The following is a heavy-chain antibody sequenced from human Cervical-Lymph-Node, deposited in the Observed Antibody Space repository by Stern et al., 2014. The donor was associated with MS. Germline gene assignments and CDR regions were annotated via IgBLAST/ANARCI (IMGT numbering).Heavy chain of an antibody. CDR3: ARAGGSTVGYYVDY. D-gene: IGHD1-26*01. CDR2: IIPIFGTT. Sequence: VQLVESGAAVKKPGSSVEVSCQTSGDTFTRHAINWVRQAPGQGLEWMGGIIPIFGTTNHAQKFRDRVTITADASTNTVYMELNSLTSEDTAVYFCARAGGSTVGYYVDYWGQGTLVTVSS. V-gene: IGHV1-69*01. J-gene: IGHJ4*02. CDR1: GDTFTRHA.